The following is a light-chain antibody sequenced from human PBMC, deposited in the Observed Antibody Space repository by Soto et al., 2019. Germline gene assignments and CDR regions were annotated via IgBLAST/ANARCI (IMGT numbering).Light chain of an antibody. CDR1: SSDVGGYNY. J-gene: IGLJ1*01. CDR2: EVT. Sequence: QSALTQPPSASGSPGQAVAISCTGTSSDVGGYNYVSWYQQHPGKAPKLLIYEVTKRPSGVPDRFSGPKSGSTASLTVSGLQAEDEADYYCCSYGGNDNYVFGTGTKLTVL. V-gene: IGLV2-8*01. CDR3: CSYGGNDNYV.